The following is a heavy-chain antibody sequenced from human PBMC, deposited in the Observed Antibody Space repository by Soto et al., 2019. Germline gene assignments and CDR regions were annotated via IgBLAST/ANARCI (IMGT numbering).Heavy chain of an antibody. CDR3: AKVRRDGYLRGAFDI. V-gene: IGHV3-23*01. CDR2: ISGSGGSA. J-gene: IGHJ3*02. Sequence: GGSLRLSCAASGFTFSSYAMSWVRQAPGKGLEWVSAISGSGGSAYYADSVKGRFTISRDNSKNTLYLQMNSLRAEDTAVYYCAKVRRDGYLRGAFDIWGQGTMVTVSS. CDR1: GFTFSSYA. D-gene: IGHD5-12*01.